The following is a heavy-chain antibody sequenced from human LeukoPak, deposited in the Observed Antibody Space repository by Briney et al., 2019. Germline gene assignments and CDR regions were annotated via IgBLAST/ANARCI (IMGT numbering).Heavy chain of an antibody. CDR3: ARDLYGIAAAGRGNWFDP. CDR2: ISAYNGNT. J-gene: IGHJ5*02. Sequence: GASVKVSFKASGYTFTSYGISWVRQAPGQGLEWMGWISAYNGNTNYAQKLQGRVTMTTDTSTSTAYMELRSLRSDDTAVYYCARDLYGIAAAGRGNWFDPWGQGTLVTVSS. CDR1: GYTFTSYG. V-gene: IGHV1-18*01. D-gene: IGHD6-13*01.